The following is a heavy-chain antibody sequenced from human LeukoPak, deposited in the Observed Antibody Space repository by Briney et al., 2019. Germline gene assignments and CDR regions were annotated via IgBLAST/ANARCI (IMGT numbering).Heavy chain of an antibody. Sequence: PSQTLFLTCTVSGASISGGDYYWSWIRQSPGKGLEWIGYTTYRGRASYSPSLASRAYITVDTSKNQFSLKVRSVTVADAAVYFCARDVGYDPLTDSYMDVWGKGATVIASS. D-gene: IGHD3-9*01. CDR1: GASISGGDYY. CDR2: TTYRGRA. CDR3: ARDVGYDPLTDSYMDV. V-gene: IGHV4-30-4*08. J-gene: IGHJ6*03.